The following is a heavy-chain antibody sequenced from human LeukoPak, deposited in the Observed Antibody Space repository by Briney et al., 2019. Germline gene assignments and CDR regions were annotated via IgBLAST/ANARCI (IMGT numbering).Heavy chain of an antibody. J-gene: IGHJ6*03. CDR2: IYYSGST. Sequence: SETLSLTCTVSGGSISSYYWSWIRQPPGKGLEWIGYIYYSGSTNYNPSLKSRVTISVDTSKNQFSLKLSSVTAADTAVYYCARAAGGLLNNYYYYYMDVWGKGTTVTVSS. V-gene: IGHV4-59*08. D-gene: IGHD2-21*02. CDR1: GGSISSYY. CDR3: ARAAGGLLNNYYYYYMDV.